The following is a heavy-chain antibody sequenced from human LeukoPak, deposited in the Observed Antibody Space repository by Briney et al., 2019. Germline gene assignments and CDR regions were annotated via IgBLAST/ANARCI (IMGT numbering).Heavy chain of an antibody. CDR1: GFTFSDYA. CDR2: IRVGGEL. D-gene: IGHD3-22*01. V-gene: IGHV3-23*01. Sequence: GGSLRLSCAASGFTFSDYAMNWVRQAPGKGLEWVSGIRVGGELYYADSVKGRFTISRDNSENTLYLQMNSLRAEDTAVYYCAKDNYYSMYGGYEPDYWGQGALVTVSS. CDR3: AKDNYYSMYGGYEPDY. J-gene: IGHJ4*02.